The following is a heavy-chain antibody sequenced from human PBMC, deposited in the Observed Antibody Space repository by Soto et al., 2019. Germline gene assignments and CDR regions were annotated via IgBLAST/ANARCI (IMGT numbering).Heavy chain of an antibody. CDR2: ISYDGSNK. V-gene: IGHV3-30-3*01. CDR1: GFTFSSYA. Sequence: QVQLVESGGGVVQPGRSLRLSCAASGFTFSSYAMHWVRQAPGKGLEWVAVISYDGSNKYYADSVKGRFTISRDNSKNTLYLQMNSLRAEDTAVYYCASVSALLDYWGQGTLVTVSS. J-gene: IGHJ4*02. CDR3: ASVSALLDY. D-gene: IGHD6-6*01.